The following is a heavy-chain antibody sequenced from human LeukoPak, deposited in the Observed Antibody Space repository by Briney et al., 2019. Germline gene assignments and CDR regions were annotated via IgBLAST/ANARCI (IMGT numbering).Heavy chain of an antibody. CDR3: ARGRIQLSYYGMDV. D-gene: IGHD5-18*01. CDR1: GYTFTSYG. V-gene: IGHV1-69*13. CDR2: IIPIFGTA. J-gene: IGHJ6*02. Sequence: GASVKVSCKASGYTFTSYGISWVRQAPGQGLEWMGGIIPIFGTANYAQKFQGRVTITADESTSTAYMELSSLRSEDTAVYYCARGRIQLSYYGMDVWGQGTTVTVSS.